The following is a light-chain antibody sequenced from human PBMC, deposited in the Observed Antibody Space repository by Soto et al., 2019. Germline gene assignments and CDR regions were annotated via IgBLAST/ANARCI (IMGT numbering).Light chain of an antibody. CDR3: SSYATTSPLI. Sequence: QSALTQPASVSGSPGQSITISCTGTTSDVGGYNYVAWYQRQPGKGTKLLIYDVDRRPSGVSDRFSGSKSGSTASLTISGLQAEDEADYYCSSYATTSPLIFGGGTKLTVL. CDR1: TSDVGGYNY. CDR2: DVD. V-gene: IGLV2-14*03. J-gene: IGLJ2*01.